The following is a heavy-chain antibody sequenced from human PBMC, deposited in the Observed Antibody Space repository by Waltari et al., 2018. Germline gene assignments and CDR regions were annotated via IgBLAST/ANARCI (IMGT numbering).Heavy chain of an antibody. CDR1: GLTIRGHW. V-gene: IGHV3-74*01. J-gene: IGHJ4*02. D-gene: IGHD6-19*01. CDR3: VRYSSGSFD. Sequence: EVQLVESGGGLVQPGGSLRLSCAASGLTIRGHWTHWVRQAPGKGPVWISRINSDESSTNYADSVRGRFTISRDNAKNTLYLQMDSLRVEDTAVYYCVRYSSGSFDWGQGTLVTVSS. CDR2: INSDESST.